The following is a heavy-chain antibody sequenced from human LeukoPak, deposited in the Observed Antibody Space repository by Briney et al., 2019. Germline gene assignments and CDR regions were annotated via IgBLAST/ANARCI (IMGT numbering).Heavy chain of an antibody. CDR2: IKQDGSEK. V-gene: IGHV3-7*01. J-gene: IGHJ6*02. D-gene: IGHD5-12*01. Sequence: PGGSLRLSCAASGFTFSSYWMNWVRQAPGKGLEWVANIKQDGSEKYYVDSVKGRFTISRDNAKNSLYLQMNSLRAEDTAEYYCARDHEMWVATNEHRDYYYYYGMDVWGQGTTVTVSS. CDR1: GFTFSSYW. CDR3: ARDHEMWVATNEHRDYYYYYGMDV.